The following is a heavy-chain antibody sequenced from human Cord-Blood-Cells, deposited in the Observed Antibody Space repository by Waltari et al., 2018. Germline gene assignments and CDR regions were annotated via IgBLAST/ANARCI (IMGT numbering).Heavy chain of an antibody. CDR1: GYTFTSYY. CDR3: ARDINSGYYDSSGYYYGNAFDI. J-gene: IGHJ3*02. Sequence: QVQLVQSGAEVKKPGASVKVSCKASGYTFTSYYMHWVRQAPGQGLEWMVIINPSGGSTSYAQKCQGRVTMTRDTSTSTVYMELSSLRSEDTAVYYCARDINSGYYDSSGYYYGNAFDIWGQGTMVTVSS. D-gene: IGHD3-22*01. V-gene: IGHV1-46*03. CDR2: INPSGGST.